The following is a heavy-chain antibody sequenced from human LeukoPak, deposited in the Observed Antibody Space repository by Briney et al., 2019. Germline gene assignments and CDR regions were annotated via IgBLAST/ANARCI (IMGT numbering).Heavy chain of an antibody. CDR2: IYYSGST. J-gene: IGHJ6*03. CDR1: GGSISSSSYY. V-gene: IGHV4-39*07. Sequence: PSETLSLTCTVSGGSISSSSYYWGWIRQPPGKGLEWIGSIYYSGSTYYNPSLKSRVTISVDTSKNQFSLKLSSVTAADTAVYYCARRGYSYGYAPGYYMDVWGKGTTVTVSS. D-gene: IGHD5-18*01. CDR3: ARRGYSYGYAPGYYMDV.